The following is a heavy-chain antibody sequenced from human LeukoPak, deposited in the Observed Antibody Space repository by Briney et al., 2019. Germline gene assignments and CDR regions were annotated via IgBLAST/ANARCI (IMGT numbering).Heavy chain of an antibody. CDR3: AADLTSRRYFDWLSEPSPLVG. V-gene: IGHV1-58*02. D-gene: IGHD3-9*01. J-gene: IGHJ4*02. Sequence: SVKVSCKASGFTFTSSAMQWVRQARGQRLEWIGWIFVGSGNTNYAQKFQERVTITRDMSTSTAYMELSSLRSEDTTVYYCAADLTSRRYFDWLSEPSPLVGWGQGTLVTVSS. CDR1: GFTFTSSA. CDR2: IFVGSGNT.